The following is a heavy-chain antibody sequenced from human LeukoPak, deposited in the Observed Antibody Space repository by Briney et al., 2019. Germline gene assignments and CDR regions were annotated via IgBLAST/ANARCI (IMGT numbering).Heavy chain of an antibody. J-gene: IGHJ4*02. V-gene: IGHV3-30-3*01. CDR3: AREDTMIARRGGLGY. Sequence: PGGSLRLSCAASGFTFSSYAMHWVRQAPGKGLEWVAVISYDGSNEYYADSVKGRFTISRDNSKNTLYLQMNSLRAEDTAVYYCAREDTMIARRGGLGYWGQGTLVTVSS. CDR1: GFTFSSYA. D-gene: IGHD3-22*01. CDR2: ISYDGSNE.